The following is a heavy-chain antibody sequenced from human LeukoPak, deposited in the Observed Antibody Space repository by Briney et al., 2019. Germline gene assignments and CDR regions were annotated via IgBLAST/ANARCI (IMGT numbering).Heavy chain of an antibody. CDR1: GFTFSSYE. CDR2: ISSSGSTI. Sequence: GGSLRLSCAASGFTFSSYEMNWVRQAPGKGLEWISYISSSGSTIYYADSVKGRFTISRDNAKNSLYLQMNSLRAEDTAVYYCASSRGSWPDYFDYWGQGTLVTVSS. CDR3: ASSRGSWPDYFDY. V-gene: IGHV3-48*03. D-gene: IGHD6-13*01. J-gene: IGHJ4*02.